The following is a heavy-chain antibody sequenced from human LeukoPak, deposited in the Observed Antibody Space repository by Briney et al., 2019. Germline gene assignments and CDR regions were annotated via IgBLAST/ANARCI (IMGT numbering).Heavy chain of an antibody. CDR2: ISSSSSYI. CDR3: ARSTSGSHYMDV. J-gene: IGHJ6*03. V-gene: IGHV3-21*03. CDR1: GFTFSIYS. D-gene: IGHD5/OR15-5a*01. Sequence: PGGSLRLSCAASGFTFSIYSMNWVRQAPGKGLEWVSSISSSSSYIYYADSVKGRFTISRDNAKNSLYLQMNSLRAEDTAVYYCARSTSGSHYMDVWGKGTTVTVSS.